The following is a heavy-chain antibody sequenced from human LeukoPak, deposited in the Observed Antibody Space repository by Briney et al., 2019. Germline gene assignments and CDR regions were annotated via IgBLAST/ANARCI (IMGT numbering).Heavy chain of an antibody. CDR1: GFTFSNYW. Sequence: GGSLRLSCAASGFTFSNYWMHWVRQAPGKGLVWVSRINTDGSSTNYADSVKGRFTISRDNAKNTVYLQMNSLRAEDTAVYYCWTRGFMDVWGKGTTVTVSS. J-gene: IGHJ6*03. CDR3: WTRGFMDV. V-gene: IGHV3-74*01. D-gene: IGHD3/OR15-3a*01. CDR2: INTDGSST.